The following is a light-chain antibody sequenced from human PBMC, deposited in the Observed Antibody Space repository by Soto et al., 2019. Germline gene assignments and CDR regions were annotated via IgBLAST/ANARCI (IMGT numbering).Light chain of an antibody. CDR3: QEYYCYPWT. CDR2: SAS. CDR1: QVIGRY. V-gene: IGKV1-8*01. J-gene: IGKJ1*01. Sequence: AIRMTQSPSSLSASTGDRATITCRASQVIGRYVAWYKQKPGKSPKRLIYSASTLQSGVPSRFSGSGSGTDFTLIIGYLQSEGFVTYECQEYYCYPWTFGQGTKVEIK.